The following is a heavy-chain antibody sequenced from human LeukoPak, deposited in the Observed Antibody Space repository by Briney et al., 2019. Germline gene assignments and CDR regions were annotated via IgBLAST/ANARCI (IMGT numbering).Heavy chain of an antibody. CDR3: ARDKAVTTEVTQHFQH. V-gene: IGHV1-18*01. J-gene: IGHJ1*01. CDR2: ISAYNGNT. Sequence: ASVKVSCKASGYTFTSYGISWVRQAPGQGLEWMGWISAYNGNTNYAQKLQGRVTMTTDTSTSTAYMELRSPRSDDTAVYYCARDKAVTTEVTQHFQHWGQGTLVTVSS. CDR1: GYTFTSYG. D-gene: IGHD4-23*01.